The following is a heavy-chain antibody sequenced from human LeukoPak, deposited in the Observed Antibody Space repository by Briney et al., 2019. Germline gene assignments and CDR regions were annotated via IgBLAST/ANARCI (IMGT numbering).Heavy chain of an antibody. J-gene: IGHJ4*02. CDR1: GFTFSTYG. Sequence: GGSLRLSCAASGFTFSTYGMHWVRQAPGKGLEWVAVLWYDGTNRYYADSVKDRFTISRDNPKNTLCLQMNSLRAEDTAIYYCARARGMATTPPDSWGLGTLVTVSS. D-gene: IGHD5-24*01. V-gene: IGHV3-33*01. CDR3: ARARGMATTPPDS. CDR2: LWYDGTNR.